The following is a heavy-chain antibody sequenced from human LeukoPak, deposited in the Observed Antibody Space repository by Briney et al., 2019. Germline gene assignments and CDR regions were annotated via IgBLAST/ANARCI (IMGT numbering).Heavy chain of an antibody. CDR2: IIPILGIA. CDR3: ARLDQQQLVVDY. J-gene: IGHJ4*02. V-gene: IGHV1-69*04. D-gene: IGHD6-13*01. CDR1: GGTFSSYA. Sequence: GASVKVSCKASGGTFSSYAISWVRQAPGQGLEWMGRIIPILGIANYAQKLQGRVTMTTDTSTSTAYMELRSLRSDDTAVYYCARLDQQQLVVDYWGQGTLVTVSS.